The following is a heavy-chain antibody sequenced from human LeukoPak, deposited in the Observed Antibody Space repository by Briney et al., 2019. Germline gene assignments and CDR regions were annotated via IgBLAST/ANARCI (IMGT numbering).Heavy chain of an antibody. CDR2: IYSCDST. CDR1: GFIVSSNY. Sequence: GGSLRLSCAACGFIVSSNYMRRVRQAPGKGLDWVSVIYSCDSTYYADSVKGRFTISRDNSKNTLYLQMNSLRAEDAAVYYCARPFARTGTLYGMDVWGQGATVTVSS. D-gene: IGHD1-1*01. V-gene: IGHV3-66*03. J-gene: IGHJ6*02. CDR3: ARPFARTGTLYGMDV.